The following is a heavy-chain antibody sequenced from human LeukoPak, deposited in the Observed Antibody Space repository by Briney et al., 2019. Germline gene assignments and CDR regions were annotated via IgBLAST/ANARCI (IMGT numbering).Heavy chain of an antibody. Sequence: KPSETLSLTCTVSGGSISSYYWSWIRQPPGKGLEWLGYIYYSGSTNYNPSLKSRVPISVDTSKNQFSLKLSSVTAADTAVYYCAREGYCSGGSCYLYNWFDPWGQGTLVTVSS. CDR3: AREGYCSGGSCYLYNWFDP. V-gene: IGHV4-59*01. CDR1: GGSISSYY. D-gene: IGHD2-15*01. J-gene: IGHJ5*02. CDR2: IYYSGST.